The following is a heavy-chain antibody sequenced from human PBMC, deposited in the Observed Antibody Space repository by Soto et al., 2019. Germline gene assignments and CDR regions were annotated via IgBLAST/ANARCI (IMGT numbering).Heavy chain of an antibody. CDR2: IKSKGDGGTT. Sequence: AGGSLRLSCEASGFIFNNAWMNWVRQSPGKGLEWVGHIKSKGDGGTTDYAAPVKGRFIISRDDSKNTLYLQMNSLKTEDTAVYYCTTDWDYYDSKGGPYWGQGTLVTVSS. CDR1: GFIFNNAW. J-gene: IGHJ4*02. D-gene: IGHD3-22*01. CDR3: TTDWDYYDSKGGPY. V-gene: IGHV3-15*01.